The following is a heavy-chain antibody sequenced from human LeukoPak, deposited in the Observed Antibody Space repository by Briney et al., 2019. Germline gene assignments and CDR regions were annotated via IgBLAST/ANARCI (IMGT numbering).Heavy chain of an antibody. V-gene: IGHV4-30-2*01. CDR1: GGSISSGGYS. CDR2: IYHSGST. D-gene: IGHD2-15*01. Sequence: TLSLTCAVSGGSISSGGYSWSWIRQPPGKGLEWIGYIYHSGSTYYNPSLKSRVTISVDRSKNQFSLKLSSVTAADTAVYYCARVKVAEYGMDVWGKGTTVTVSS. CDR3: ARVKVAEYGMDV. J-gene: IGHJ6*04.